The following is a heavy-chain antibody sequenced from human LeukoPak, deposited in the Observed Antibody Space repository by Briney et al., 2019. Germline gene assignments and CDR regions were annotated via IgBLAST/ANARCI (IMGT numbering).Heavy chain of an antibody. J-gene: IGHJ4*02. Sequence: PGGSMRLACAASGFTFSNAWMSWVRQAPGKGLEWVGRIKSKTDGGTTEYAAPVKGRFTISRDDSKNTLYLQMNSLKTEDTAVYYCTTAEVAGAGIGFDYWGQGTLVSVSS. CDR2: IKSKTDGGTT. CDR1: GFTFSNAW. CDR3: TTAEVAGAGIGFDY. D-gene: IGHD6-13*01. V-gene: IGHV3-15*01.